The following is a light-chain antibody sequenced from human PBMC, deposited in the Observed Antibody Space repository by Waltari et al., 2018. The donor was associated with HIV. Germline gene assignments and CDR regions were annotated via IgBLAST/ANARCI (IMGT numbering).Light chain of an antibody. Sequence: QSALTQPPSASGSPGQSVTISCPGTGSDVGAYNYVPWYQQQPAKAPNVLIYEVSKRPSGVPVRFSGSKSDNTASLTVSGLPADDEADYYCSSYAGTNNWVFGGGTKLTVL. CDR3: SSYAGTNNWV. CDR2: EVS. CDR1: GSDVGAYNY. V-gene: IGLV2-8*01. J-gene: IGLJ3*02.